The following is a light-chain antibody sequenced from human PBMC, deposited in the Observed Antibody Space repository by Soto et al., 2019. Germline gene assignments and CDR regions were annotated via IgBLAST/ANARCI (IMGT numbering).Light chain of an antibody. CDR1: RSFASSY. Sequence: PGESATLSCRASRSFASSYLAWYHQKPGQAPRLLIYAASSRAAGIPDRFGGSGSGTDFTLTISRLEPEDSAVYYCQQYGPSPPYTFGQGTKLEIK. CDR3: QQYGPSPPYT. J-gene: IGKJ2*01. CDR2: AAS. V-gene: IGKV3-20*01.